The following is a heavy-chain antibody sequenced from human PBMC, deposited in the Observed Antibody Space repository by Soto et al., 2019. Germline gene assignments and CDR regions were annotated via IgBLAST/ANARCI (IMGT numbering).Heavy chain of an antibody. CDR1: GLTFSNYA. Sequence: GGSMTLSSATSGLTFSNYAMSWDRQAKGGVLEWVSSMSGSSSTTYYADSVRGRFTISGDRSKNTLYLQMSSLRAKDTALYYCAKNQERELPRVINFWGQGTLVTVSS. J-gene: IGHJ4*02. V-gene: IGHV3-23*01. CDR2: MSGSSSTT. CDR3: AKNQERELPRVINF. D-gene: IGHD1-7*01.